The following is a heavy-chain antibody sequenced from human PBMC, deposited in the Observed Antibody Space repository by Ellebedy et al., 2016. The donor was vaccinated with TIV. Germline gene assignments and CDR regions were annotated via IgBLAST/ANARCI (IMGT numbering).Heavy chain of an antibody. Sequence: PGESLKISCKVSGYSFTNYWIAWVRQMPGKGMEWMGVIYPGDSDTRYSPSFQGQVTISADKSISTAYLQWSSLKASDTAMYYCARQVTGTSSPDSWGQGTLVTVSS. CDR1: GYSFTNYW. D-gene: IGHD1-20*01. CDR3: ARQVTGTSSPDS. V-gene: IGHV5-51*01. CDR2: IYPGDSDT. J-gene: IGHJ4*02.